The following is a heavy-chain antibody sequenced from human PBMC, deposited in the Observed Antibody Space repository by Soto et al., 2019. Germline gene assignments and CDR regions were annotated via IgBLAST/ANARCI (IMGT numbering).Heavy chain of an antibody. J-gene: IGHJ4*02. D-gene: IGHD3-9*01. Sequence: QLQLQESGPGLVKPSETLSLTCSVSDDSINSDKYYWGWIRQPPGKGLEWIGSIYYRGNAYYNQSLQTRVTLSLDKSRSQFSLKLNSVTAADSAVYFCARLEGLATISYYFDFWGPGALVTVSS. CDR2: IYYRGNA. CDR3: ARLEGLATISYYFDF. V-gene: IGHV4-39*01. CDR1: DDSINSDKYY.